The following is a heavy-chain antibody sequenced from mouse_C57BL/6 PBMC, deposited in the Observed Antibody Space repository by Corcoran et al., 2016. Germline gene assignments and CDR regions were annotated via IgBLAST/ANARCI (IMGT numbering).Heavy chain of an antibody. CDR2: INPNNGGT. V-gene: IGHV1-26*01. CDR1: GYTFTDYY. J-gene: IGHJ3*01. D-gene: IGHD1-1*01. Sequence: EVQLQQSGPELVKPGASVKISCKASGYTFTDYYMNWVKQSHGKSLEWIGDINPNNGGTSYNQKFKGKATLTVDKSSSTAYMELRSLTSEDSAVYYCALDGSSQAWFAYWGQGTLVTVSA. CDR3: ALDGSSQAWFAY.